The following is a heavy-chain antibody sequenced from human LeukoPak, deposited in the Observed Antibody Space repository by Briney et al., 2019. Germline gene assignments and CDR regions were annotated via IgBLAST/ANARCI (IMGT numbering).Heavy chain of an antibody. J-gene: IGHJ5*02. D-gene: IGHD3-3*01. CDR3: ATPPSNYDFWSGFLS. V-gene: IGHV3-30*04. CDR1: GFTFSSSA. CDR2: ISYDGNNR. Sequence: GGSLRLSCAASGFTFSSSAMHWVRQAPDKGLEWVAIISYDGNNRYYADSVKGRFTISRDNSKNTLYLQMSSLRADDTAVYYCATPPSNYDFWSGFLSWGQGTLVTVSS.